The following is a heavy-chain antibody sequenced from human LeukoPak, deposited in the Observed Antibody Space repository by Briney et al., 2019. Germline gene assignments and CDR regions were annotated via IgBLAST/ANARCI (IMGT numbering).Heavy chain of an antibody. CDR3: ARWYCSTNSCYYDY. CDR2: ISGSGGST. V-gene: IGHV3-23*01. D-gene: IGHD2-2*01. CDR1: GFTFSSYA. Sequence: GGSLRLSCAASGFTFSSYAMSWVRQAPGKGLEWVSAISGSGGSTYYADSVKGLFTISRDNSKNTLYLQMNSLRAEDTAVYYCARWYCSTNSCYYDYWGQGTLVTVSS. J-gene: IGHJ4*02.